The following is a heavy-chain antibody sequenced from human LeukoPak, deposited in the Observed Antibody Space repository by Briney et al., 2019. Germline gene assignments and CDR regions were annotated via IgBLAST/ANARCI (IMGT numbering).Heavy chain of an antibody. CDR2: IYYSGST. CDR3: ARQRGGGYWYFDL. Sequence: SETLSLTCTVSGGSISSSSYYWGWIRQPPGKGLEWIGNIYYSGSTFYNPSLKSRVTISVDTSKNHFSLKPSSVTAADTAVYYCARQRGGGYWYFDLWGRGTLVTVSS. V-gene: IGHV4-39*01. D-gene: IGHD3-3*01. CDR1: GGSISSSSYY. J-gene: IGHJ2*01.